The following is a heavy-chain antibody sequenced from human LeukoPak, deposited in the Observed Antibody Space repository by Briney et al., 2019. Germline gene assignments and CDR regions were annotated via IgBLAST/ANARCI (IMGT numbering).Heavy chain of an antibody. CDR3: ARGTWNPALLDS. D-gene: IGHD1-1*01. CDR2: IYSGGRT. CDR1: GFNVSNTY. V-gene: IGHV3-53*01. J-gene: IGHJ4*02. Sequence: GGSLRLSCVVTGFNVSNTYMSRVRQAPGKGLEWVSVIYSGGRTYYADSVKGRFTMSRDNSKNTLYFQMNSLTAEDTAVYFCARGTWNPALLDSWGQGTLVTVSS.